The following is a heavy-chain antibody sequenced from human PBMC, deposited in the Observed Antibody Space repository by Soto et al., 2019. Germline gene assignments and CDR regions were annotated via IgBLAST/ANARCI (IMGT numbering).Heavy chain of an antibody. V-gene: IGHV3-48*01. Sequence: PGGSLRLSCAASGFTFSNYSLNWVRQAPGKGLEWVSYISSSSSTIYYADSVKGRFTISRDNAKNSPYLQMNTLRAEDTAVYYCARRTGFDYWGQGTLVTVSS. D-gene: IGHD3-9*01. CDR1: GFTFSNYS. CDR2: ISSSSSTI. J-gene: IGHJ4*02. CDR3: ARRTGFDY.